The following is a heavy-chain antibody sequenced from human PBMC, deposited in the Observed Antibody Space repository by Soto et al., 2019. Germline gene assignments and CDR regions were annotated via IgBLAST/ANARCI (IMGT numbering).Heavy chain of an antibody. Sequence: EVQLVESGGGLVQPGGSLRLSCAASGFTFSNYGMNWARQAPGRGLDVVTHINSAGETKSYSDSVKGRCTISRDDAKNSLYLQMNSLRADDTAIYYCARDPESINDFDYWGQGTLVTVSS. J-gene: IGHJ4*02. D-gene: IGHD2-21*01. CDR2: INSAGETK. CDR3: ARDPESINDFDY. CDR1: GFTFSNYG. V-gene: IGHV3-48*04.